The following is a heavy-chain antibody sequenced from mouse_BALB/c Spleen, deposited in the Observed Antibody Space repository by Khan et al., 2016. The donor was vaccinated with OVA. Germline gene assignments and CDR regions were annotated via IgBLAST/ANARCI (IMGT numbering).Heavy chain of an antibody. Sequence: QIQLVQSGPGLVAPSQSLSITCTVSGFSLTNYGVHWVRQPPGKGLEWLGVIWTGGSTNYNSALMSRLSISKDNSKSQFFLKMNSLQTEDTAMYYCARYYGNYGWYFDVWGAGTTVTVSS. CDR3: ARYYGNYGWYFDV. D-gene: IGHD2-1*01. V-gene: IGHV2-9*02. J-gene: IGHJ1*01. CDR2: IWTGGST. CDR1: GFSLTNYG.